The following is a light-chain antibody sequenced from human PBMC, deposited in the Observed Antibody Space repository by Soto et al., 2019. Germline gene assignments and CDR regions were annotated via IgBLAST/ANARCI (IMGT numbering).Light chain of an antibody. V-gene: IGLV2-14*01. J-gene: IGLJ1*01. CDR3: SSYTSTSTLV. CDR1: SNDVGTHNF. CDR2: EVT. Sequence: QSALTQPASVSGSPGQSITISCTGTSNDVGTHNFVSWYQQHPGKAPKLMIHEVTDRPSGVSNRFSGSKSGNTASLTISGLQAEDEAEYYCSSYTSTSTLVFGTGTKLTVL.